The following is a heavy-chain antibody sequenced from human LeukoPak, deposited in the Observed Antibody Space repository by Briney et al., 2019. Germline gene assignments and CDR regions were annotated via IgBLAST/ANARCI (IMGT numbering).Heavy chain of an antibody. CDR1: GYTFTSYY. D-gene: IGHD3-10*01. CDR2: INPSGGST. CDR3: ARRNGYGSGANWFDP. V-gene: IGHV1-46*01. Sequence: ASVTVSCKASGYTFTSYYMHWVRQAPGQGLEWMGIINPSGGSTSYAQKFQGRVTMTRNTSTSTVYMELSSLRSEDTAVYYCARRNGYGSGANWFDPWGQGTLVTVSS. J-gene: IGHJ5*02.